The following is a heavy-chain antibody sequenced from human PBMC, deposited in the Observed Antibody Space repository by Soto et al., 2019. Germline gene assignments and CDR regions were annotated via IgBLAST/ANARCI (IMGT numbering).Heavy chain of an antibody. CDR3: ARRYAPRYSSGNNHFDL. CDR1: GYSISSGYY. Sequence: SETLSLTCAVSGYSISSGYYWGWIRQPPGKGLEWIGTINHSGSPYHNPSLKSRVTISVDSSKNQFSLTLTSVTVADTAVYYCARRYAPRYSSGNNHFDLWGQGTLVTVSS. CDR2: INHSGSP. D-gene: IGHD6-19*01. V-gene: IGHV4-38-2*01. J-gene: IGHJ4*02.